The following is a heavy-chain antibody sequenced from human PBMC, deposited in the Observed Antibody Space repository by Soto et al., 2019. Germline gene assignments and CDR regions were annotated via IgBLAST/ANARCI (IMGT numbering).Heavy chain of an antibody. CDR3: ARRHGDHSTFAFQI. CDR2: IYYSGTT. Sequence: QVQLQESGPGLVKPSETLSLSCTVSGGSIVSYYWSWIRQPPGEGLEWIGYIYYSGTTKYNPPLESRATIAVDTSKKQFYLKLNSVTAADTAVYYCARRHGDHSTFAFQIWGQGTMVTVSS. D-gene: IGHD4-17*01. J-gene: IGHJ3*02. V-gene: IGHV4-59*01. CDR1: GGSIVSYY.